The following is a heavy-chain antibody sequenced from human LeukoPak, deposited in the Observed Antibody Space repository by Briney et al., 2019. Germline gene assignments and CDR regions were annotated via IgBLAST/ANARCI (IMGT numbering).Heavy chain of an antibody. CDR1: GGSVSRYY. V-gene: IGHV4-59*02. CDR2: ISDSGST. CDR3: ARTIAATGILPDY. D-gene: IGHD6-13*01. J-gene: IGHJ4*02. Sequence: SETLSLTCTVSGGSVSRYYWSWIRQPPGKGLEWIGYISDSGSTNYNPSLKSRLTISLDTTKNQFSLRLSSVTAADTAVYYCARTIAATGILPDYWGQGTLVTVSS.